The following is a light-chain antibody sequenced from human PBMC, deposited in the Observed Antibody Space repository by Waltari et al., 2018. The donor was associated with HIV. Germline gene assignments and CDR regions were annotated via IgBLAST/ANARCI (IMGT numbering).Light chain of an antibody. Sequence: EVVMSQFPLSLAVIPGQPASISCTSREGLVYRDGNTYLNWFHQRPGQSPRRLIFRVSNWDPGVPDRFRGSGSHTNFTLEITRVQSDDVGIFYCMQGTHWPPTFGQGTRLEI. J-gene: IGKJ2*01. CDR2: RVS. CDR3: MQGTHWPPT. V-gene: IGKV2D-30*01. CDR1: EGLVYRDGNTY.